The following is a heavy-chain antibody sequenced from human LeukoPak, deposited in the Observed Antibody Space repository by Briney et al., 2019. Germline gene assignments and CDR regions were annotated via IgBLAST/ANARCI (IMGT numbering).Heavy chain of an antibody. CDR3: SRHQGGTTWDY. J-gene: IGHJ4*02. Sequence: SSETLSLTCTVSGXSIISYYGSWIRQPPGKGLEWIGYINHIGSTNYNSSLMSRVTMSVDTSKNQFSLNLNSVTAADTAVYYCSRHQGGTTWDYWGQGILVTVSS. D-gene: IGHD1-7*01. V-gene: IGHV4-59*08. CDR1: GXSIISYY. CDR2: INHIGST.